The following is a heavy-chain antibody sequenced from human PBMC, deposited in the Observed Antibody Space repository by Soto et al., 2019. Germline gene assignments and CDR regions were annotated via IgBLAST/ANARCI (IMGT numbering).Heavy chain of an antibody. Sequence: ASVKVSCKASGYKLTDHSVHWVRQAPGQGLDWRGWIDPNRAGTNYAQKFQDRVTMTRDTSISTVYMELTRLRSDDTAVYYCARDPRVRSGYPNWFDPWGQGTLVTVSS. CDR3: ARDPRVRSGYPNWFDP. CDR2: IDPNRAGT. J-gene: IGHJ5*02. V-gene: IGHV1-2*02. D-gene: IGHD3-22*01. CDR1: GYKLTDHS.